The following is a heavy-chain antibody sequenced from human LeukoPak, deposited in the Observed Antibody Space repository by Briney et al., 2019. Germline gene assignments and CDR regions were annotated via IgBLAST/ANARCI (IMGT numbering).Heavy chain of an antibody. Sequence: PGGSLRLSCAASGFTFSSYSVNWVRQAPGKGLEWVSSISSSSSSYIYYADSVKGRFTISRDNAKNSLYLQMNSLRAEDTAVYYCARDGHGTLPFDYWGQGTLVTVSS. J-gene: IGHJ4*02. CDR2: ISSSSSSYI. CDR3: ARDGHGTLPFDY. V-gene: IGHV3-21*01. CDR1: GFTFSSYS. D-gene: IGHD1-26*01.